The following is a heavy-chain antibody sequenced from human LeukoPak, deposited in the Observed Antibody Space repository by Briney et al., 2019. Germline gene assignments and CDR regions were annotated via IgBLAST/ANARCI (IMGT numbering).Heavy chain of an antibody. V-gene: IGHV3-30*18. Sequence: GGSLRLSCAASGFTFSSYGMHWVRQAPGKGLEWVAVISYDGSNKYYADPVKGRFTISRDNSKNTLYLQMNSLRAEDTAVYYCAKEEVAVAFRKTPLENWGQGTLVTVSS. CDR2: ISYDGSNK. CDR3: AKEEVAVAFRKTPLEN. D-gene: IGHD6-19*01. J-gene: IGHJ4*02. CDR1: GFTFSSYG.